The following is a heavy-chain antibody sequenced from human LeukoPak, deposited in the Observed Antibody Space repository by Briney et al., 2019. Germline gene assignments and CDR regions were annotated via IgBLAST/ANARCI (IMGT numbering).Heavy chain of an antibody. CDR2: ISSSSSYI. D-gene: IGHD1-26*01. CDR3: ARLGSGSYYLDY. V-gene: IGHV3-21*01. J-gene: IGHJ4*02. Sequence: PGGSLRLSCAASGFTFSSYSMSWVRQAPGKGLEWVSSISSSSSYIYYADSVKGRFTISRDNAKNSLYLQMNSLRAEDTAVYYCARLGSGSYYLDYWGQGTLVTVSS. CDR1: GFTFSSYS.